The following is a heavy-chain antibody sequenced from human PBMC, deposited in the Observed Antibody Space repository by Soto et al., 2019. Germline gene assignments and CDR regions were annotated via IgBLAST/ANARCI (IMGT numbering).Heavy chain of an antibody. CDR1: GCTLTEVS. CDR3: ATGSLTMIVVADAFDI. Sequence: SGTVSWKVCGCTLTEVSMHWVRQAPGEGLEWMGGFDPGDGETIYAQKFKGRVTMTEDTSTDTAYMELSRLRSEDTAVYYCATGSLTMIVVADAFDIWGQGTMVTVSS. CDR2: FDPGDGET. J-gene: IGHJ3*02. V-gene: IGHV1-24*01. D-gene: IGHD3-22*01.